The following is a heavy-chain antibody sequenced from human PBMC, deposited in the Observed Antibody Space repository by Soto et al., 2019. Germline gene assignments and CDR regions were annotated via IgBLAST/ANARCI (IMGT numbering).Heavy chain of an antibody. Sequence: SETLSLTCTVSGGSISSSSYYWGWIRQPPGEGLDWIGNVHYSGTAYYNPSLKSRITISVDTSKNQFSLKLNSVTAADTAVYYCARHYPFGSGSYSPYYFDSWGQGTLVTVS. V-gene: IGHV4-39*01. J-gene: IGHJ4*02. D-gene: IGHD3-10*01. CDR3: ARHYPFGSGSYSPYYFDS. CDR2: VHYSGTA. CDR1: GGSISSSSYY.